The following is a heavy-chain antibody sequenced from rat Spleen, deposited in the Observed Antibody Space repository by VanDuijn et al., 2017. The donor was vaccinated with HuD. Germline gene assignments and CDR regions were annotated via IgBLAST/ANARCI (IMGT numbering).Heavy chain of an antibody. CDR1: GYSITSNY. V-gene: IGHV3-1*01. CDR2: ISYSGST. D-gene: IGHD1-5*01. Sequence: EVQLQESGPGLVKPSQSLSLTCSVTGYSITSNYWGWIRKFPGNKMEWMGYISYSGSTSYNPSLKSRISITRDTSKNQFFLQLNSVTTEDTATYYCARGRYNYVMDAWVKELQSLSPQ. CDR3: ARGRYNYVMDA. J-gene: IGHJ4*01.